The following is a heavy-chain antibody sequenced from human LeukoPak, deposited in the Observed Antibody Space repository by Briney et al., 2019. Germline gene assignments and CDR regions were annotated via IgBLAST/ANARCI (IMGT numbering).Heavy chain of an antibody. V-gene: IGHV4-39*07. CDR3: AREGGLGSPLRYFDWLLNPNADASDI. Sequence: SETLSLTCTVSGGSISSSSYYWGWIRQPPGKGLEWIGSIYYSGSTYYNPSLKSRVTISVDTSKNQFSLKLSSVTAADTAVYYCAREGGLGSPLRYFDWLLNPNADASDIWGQGTMVTVSS. J-gene: IGHJ3*02. CDR1: GGSISSSSYY. CDR2: IYYSGST. D-gene: IGHD3-9*01.